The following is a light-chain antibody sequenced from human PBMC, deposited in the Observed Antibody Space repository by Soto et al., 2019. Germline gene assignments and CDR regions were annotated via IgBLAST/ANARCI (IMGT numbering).Light chain of an antibody. CDR2: KAS. V-gene: IGKV1-5*03. Sequence: DIQMTQSPSTLSASVGDRVTITCRASQSISSWLAWYQQKPGKAPKVLIYKASSLESGVPSRFSGSGSGTEFTLTISSLQPDDFPTYYCQQYNSYPWTFGQGTKVEIK. J-gene: IGKJ1*01. CDR3: QQYNSYPWT. CDR1: QSISSW.